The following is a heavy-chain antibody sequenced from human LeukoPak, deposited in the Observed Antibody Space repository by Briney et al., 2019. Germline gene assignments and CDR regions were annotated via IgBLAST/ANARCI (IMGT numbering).Heavy chain of an antibody. V-gene: IGHV3-9*01. D-gene: IGHD6-13*01. J-gene: IGHJ6*02. Sequence: GGSLRLSCAASGFTFDDYAMHWVRQAPGKGLEWVSGISWNSGSIGYADSMKGRFTISRDNAKNSLYLQMNSLRAEDTALYYCAKDSSSWTYYYYGMDVWGQGTTVTVSS. CDR3: AKDSSSWTYYYYGMDV. CDR2: ISWNSGSI. CDR1: GFTFDDYA.